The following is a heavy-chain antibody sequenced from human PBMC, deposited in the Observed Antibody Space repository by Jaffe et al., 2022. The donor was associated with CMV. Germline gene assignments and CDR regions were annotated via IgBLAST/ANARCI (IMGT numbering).Heavy chain of an antibody. CDR2: ISSSSSYI. D-gene: IGHD2-15*01. J-gene: IGHJ6*03. Sequence: EVQLVESGGGLVKPGGSLRLSCAASGFTFSSYSMNWVRQAPGKGLEWVSSISSSSSYIYYADSVKGRFTISRDNAKNSLYLQMNSLRAEDTAVYYCAGGAIVDEGAWAYYYYYMDVWGKGTTVTVSS. V-gene: IGHV3-21*01. CDR3: AGGAIVDEGAWAYYYYYMDV. CDR1: GFTFSSYS.